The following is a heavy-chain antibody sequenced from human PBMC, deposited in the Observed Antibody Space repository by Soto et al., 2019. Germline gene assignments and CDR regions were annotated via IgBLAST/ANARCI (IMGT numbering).Heavy chain of an antibody. CDR1: GGSISSYY. D-gene: IGHD6-19*01. V-gene: IGHV4-59*01. Sequence: QVQLQESGPGLVKPSETLSLTCTVSGGSISSYYWSWIRQPPGKGLEWIGYIYYSGSTNYNPSLKSRVTISVDTSKNQFSLKLSSVTAADTAVYYCARDAVSGWYSRGFDYWGQGTLVTVSS. CDR3: ARDAVSGWYSRGFDY. CDR2: IYYSGST. J-gene: IGHJ4*02.